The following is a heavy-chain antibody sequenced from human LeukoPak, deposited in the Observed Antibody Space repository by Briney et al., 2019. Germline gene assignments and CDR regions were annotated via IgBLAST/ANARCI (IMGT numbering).Heavy chain of an antibody. V-gene: IGHV3-49*04. CDR3: TRGGLVVAAAAHYFDY. J-gene: IGHJ4*02. D-gene: IGHD6-13*01. CDR1: GFTFSSYE. CDR2: IRSKAYGGTT. Sequence: SLRLSCAASGFTFSSYEMNWVRQAPGKGLEWVGFIRSKAYGGTTEYAASVKGRFTISRDDSKGIAYLQMNSLKTEDTAVYYCTRGGLVVAAAAHYFDYWGQGTLVTVSS.